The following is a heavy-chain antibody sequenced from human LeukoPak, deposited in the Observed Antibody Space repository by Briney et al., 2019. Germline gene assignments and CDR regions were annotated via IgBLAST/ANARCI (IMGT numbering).Heavy chain of an antibody. CDR2: ISSSGSTI. V-gene: IGHV3-48*03. Sequence: GGSLRLSRAASGFTFSSYEMNWVRQAPGKGLEWVSYISSSGSTIYYADSVKGRFTISRDNAKNSLYLQMNSLRAEDTAVYYCARDVLLWFGLDYWGQGTLVTVSS. CDR1: GFTFSSYE. J-gene: IGHJ4*02. D-gene: IGHD3-10*01. CDR3: ARDVLLWFGLDY.